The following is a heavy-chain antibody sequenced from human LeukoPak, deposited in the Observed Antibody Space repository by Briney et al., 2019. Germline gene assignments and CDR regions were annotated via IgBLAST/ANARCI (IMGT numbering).Heavy chain of an antibody. D-gene: IGHD3-10*01. V-gene: IGHV3-48*03. CDR3: ARGDLLSPNWFDP. J-gene: IGHJ5*02. CDR2: ISSSGSTI. CDR1: GFTFSSYE. Sequence: GGSLRLSCAASGFTFSSYEMNWVRQAPGKGLEWVTYISSSGSTIYYADSVKGRFTISRDNAKNSLYLQMNSLRAEDTAVYYCARGDLLSPNWFDPWGQGTLVTVSS.